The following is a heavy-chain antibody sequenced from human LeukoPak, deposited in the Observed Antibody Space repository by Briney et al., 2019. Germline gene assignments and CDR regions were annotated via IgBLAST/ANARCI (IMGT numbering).Heavy chain of an antibody. CDR3: ARGGWDYDYVWGSYRLQNYYFDY. Sequence: SETLSLTCAVYGGSFSCYYWSWIRQPPGKGLEWIGEINHSGSTNYNPSLKSRVTISVDTPKNQFSLKLSSVTAADTAVYYCARGGWDYDYVWGSYRLQNYYFDYWGQGTLVTVSS. V-gene: IGHV4-34*01. CDR2: INHSGST. CDR1: GGSFSCYY. D-gene: IGHD3-16*02. J-gene: IGHJ4*02.